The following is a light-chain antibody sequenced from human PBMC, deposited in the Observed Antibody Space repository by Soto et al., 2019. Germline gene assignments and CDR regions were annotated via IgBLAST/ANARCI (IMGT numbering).Light chain of an antibody. CDR2: DVS. J-gene: IGLJ3*02. Sequence: QSALTQPASVSGSPGQSITISCTGTSSVVGRYDYVSWYQQLPGKAPQLVIFDVSRRPSGVSSRFSGSKSGNTASLTISRLQAEDEADYYCSSYTSTNTLVVFGGGTQLTVL. CDR3: SSYTSTNTLVV. CDR1: SSVVGRYDY. V-gene: IGLV2-14*03.